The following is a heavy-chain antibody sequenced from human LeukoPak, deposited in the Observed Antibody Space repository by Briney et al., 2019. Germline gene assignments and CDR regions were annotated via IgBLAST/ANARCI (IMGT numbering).Heavy chain of an antibody. CDR3: ARGHGDFDY. D-gene: IGHD3-10*01. CDR2: INSDGSST. Sequence: GGSLRLSCAASGFSFSGCWMHWVRQDPGKGLVWVARINSDGSSTSYADSVKGRFTISRDNAKNTLYLQMSSLRVEDTAVYYCARGHGDFDYWGQGTLVTVSS. J-gene: IGHJ4*02. CDR1: GFSFSGCW. V-gene: IGHV3-74*01.